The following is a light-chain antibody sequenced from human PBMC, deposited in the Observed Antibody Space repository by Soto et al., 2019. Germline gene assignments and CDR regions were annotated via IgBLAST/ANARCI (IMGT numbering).Light chain of an antibody. CDR1: QSVNGL. CDR3: QQRIRWPLT. CDR2: DAS. Sequence: EIMLKQSPATLSLSPGERATLSCRASQSVNGLLGWYQQKPGQAPRLLISDASNRATGIPARFSGSGFETDFTLTISSLEPEDFAVYYCQQRIRWPLTFGGGTKVEIK. J-gene: IGKJ4*01. V-gene: IGKV3-11*01.